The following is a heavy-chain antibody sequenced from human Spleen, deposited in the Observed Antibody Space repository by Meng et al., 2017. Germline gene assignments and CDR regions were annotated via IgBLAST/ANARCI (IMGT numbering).Heavy chain of an antibody. CDR1: GYTFTSYA. D-gene: IGHD2-2*01. CDR3: ARPYCTSTSCYGWFDP. J-gene: IGHJ5*02. Sequence: GQFGSELKTPGASGKVTCKASGYTFTSYAMNWVRQAPGQGLEWMGWINTDSGKSTYARGFTGRFVFSLDTSVSTAYLQISSLKAEDTAVYYCARPYCTSTSCYGWFDPWGQGTLVTVSS. V-gene: IGHV7-4-1*02. CDR2: INTDSGKS.